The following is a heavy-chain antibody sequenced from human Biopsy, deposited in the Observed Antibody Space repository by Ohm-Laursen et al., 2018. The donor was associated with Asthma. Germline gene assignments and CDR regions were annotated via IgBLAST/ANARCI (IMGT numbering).Heavy chain of an antibody. CDR3: ARGGYCTSPTCPWGRYATDV. CDR1: GFSFSNFA. Sequence: SLRLSCTASGFSFSNFAIHWVRQAPGKGLEWVANIKKDGSEKYYVDSAKGRFTISRDNAKNSLYLHMNSLRAEDTAVYYCARGGYCTSPTCPWGRYATDVWGQGTTVTVSS. V-gene: IGHV3-7*01. D-gene: IGHD2-2*01. CDR2: IKKDGSEK. J-gene: IGHJ6*02.